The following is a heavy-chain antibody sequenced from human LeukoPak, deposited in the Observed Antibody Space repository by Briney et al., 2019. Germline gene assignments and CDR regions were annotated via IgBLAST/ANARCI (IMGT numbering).Heavy chain of an antibody. V-gene: IGHV3-23*01. J-gene: IGHJ4*02. D-gene: IGHD5-12*01. Sequence: GGSLRLSCAASGFTFSSYAMSWVRQAPGKGLEWVSAISGSGGSTYYADSVKGRFTISRDNSKNTLYLQMNSLRAEDTAVYYCANGGRYSGYGPSIHFDYWGQGTLVTVSS. CDR1: GFTFSSYA. CDR2: ISGSGGST. CDR3: ANGGRYSGYGPSIHFDY.